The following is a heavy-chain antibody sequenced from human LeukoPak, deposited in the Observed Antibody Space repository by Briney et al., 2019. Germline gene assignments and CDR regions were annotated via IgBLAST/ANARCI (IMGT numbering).Heavy chain of an antibody. D-gene: IGHD2-15*01. CDR2: MNPNSGNT. V-gene: IGHV1-8*01. J-gene: IGHJ6*02. Sequence: GASVKVACKASGYTFTSYDINWVRQATGQGLEWMGWMNPNSGNTGYSQRFQGRVTMTRNTSISTAYMELSSLRSEDTAVYYCARGWTVYLLSYYYYYGMDVWGQGTTVTVSS. CDR1: GYTFTSYD. CDR3: ARGWTVYLLSYYYYYGMDV.